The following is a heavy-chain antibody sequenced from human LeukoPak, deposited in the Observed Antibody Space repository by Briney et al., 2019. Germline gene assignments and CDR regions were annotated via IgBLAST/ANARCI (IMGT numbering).Heavy chain of an antibody. V-gene: IGHV1-18*04. Sequence: ASVKVSCKASGYTFTSYGISWVRQAPGQGLEWMGWISAYNGNTNYAQKLQGRVTMTTDTSTSTAYMELRSLRSDDTAVYYRARGLISPGYYYYYYGMDVGGKGTTVTVSS. J-gene: IGHJ6*04. CDR3: ARGLISPGYYYYYYGMDV. CDR2: ISAYNGNT. CDR1: GYTFTSYG. D-gene: IGHD2-15*01.